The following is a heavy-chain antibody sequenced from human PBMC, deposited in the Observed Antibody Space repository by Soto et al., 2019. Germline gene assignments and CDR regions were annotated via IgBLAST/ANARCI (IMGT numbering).Heavy chain of an antibody. D-gene: IGHD3-22*01. CDR1: GGTSSSYT. V-gene: IGHV1-3*01. J-gene: IGHJ4*02. CDR2: INAGNGNT. Sequence: ASVKVSCKASGGTSSSYTISWVRQAPGQGLEWMGWINAGNGNTKYSQKFQGRVTITRDTSASTAYMELSSLRSEDTAVYYCARGSGYYYWDDYWGQGTLVTVSS. CDR3: ARGSGYYYWDDY.